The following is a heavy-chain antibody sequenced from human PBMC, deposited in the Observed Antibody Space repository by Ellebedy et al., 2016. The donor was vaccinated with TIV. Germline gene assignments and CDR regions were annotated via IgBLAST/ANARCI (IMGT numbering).Heavy chain of an antibody. Sequence: KISCKASGVTFSRYAISWVRQAPGQGLEWMGRIIPILGIANYTQKFQGKVTITADKSTSTAYMELSSLRSEDTAMYYCARDLMGRGDYWGQGTLVTVSS. D-gene: IGHD2-15*01. CDR2: IIPILGIA. J-gene: IGHJ4*02. CDR1: GVTFSRYA. V-gene: IGHV1-69*04. CDR3: ARDLMGRGDY.